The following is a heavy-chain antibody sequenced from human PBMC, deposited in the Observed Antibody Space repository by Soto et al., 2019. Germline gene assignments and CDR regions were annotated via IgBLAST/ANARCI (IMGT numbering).Heavy chain of an antibody. J-gene: IGHJ4*02. CDR2: TSIRGEKT. CDR1: GFTFSDYS. D-gene: IGHD1-1*01. Sequence: GGSLRLSCAASGFTFSDYSMAWVRQTPEKGLEWVSGTSIRGEKTFYADSVKGRFIVSRDSSKNTVYFQMNRLRAEDTAVYYCARWNGYGDLWGQGTLVTVSS. V-gene: IGHV3-23*01. CDR3: ARWNGYGDL.